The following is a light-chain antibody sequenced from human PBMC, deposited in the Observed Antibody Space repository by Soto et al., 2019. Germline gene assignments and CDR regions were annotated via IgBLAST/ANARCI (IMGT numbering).Light chain of an antibody. V-gene: IGKV3-20*01. J-gene: IGKJ4*01. CDR2: GAS. Sequence: EIVLTQSPGTLSLSPGERATLSCRASQSVTSNYLAWYQQKPGQAPMLLIYGASSRATGIPDRFSGSGSGTDFTLTISRLEPEDFAVYYCQQYGGSPRVTFGGGTKVEIK. CDR3: QQYGGSPRVT. CDR1: QSVTSNY.